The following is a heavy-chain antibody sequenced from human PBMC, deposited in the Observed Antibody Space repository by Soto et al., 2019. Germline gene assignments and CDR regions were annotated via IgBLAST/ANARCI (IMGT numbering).Heavy chain of an antibody. CDR2: INHSGST. J-gene: IGHJ4*02. D-gene: IGHD6-6*01. Sequence: SETLSLTCAVYGGSFSGYYWSWIRQPPGKGLEWIGEINHSGSTNYNPSLKSRVTISVDTSKNQFSLKLSSVTAADTAVYYCARGMVGSSFHFDYWGQGTLVTVS. CDR1: GGSFSGYY. V-gene: IGHV4-34*01. CDR3: ARGMVGSSFHFDY.